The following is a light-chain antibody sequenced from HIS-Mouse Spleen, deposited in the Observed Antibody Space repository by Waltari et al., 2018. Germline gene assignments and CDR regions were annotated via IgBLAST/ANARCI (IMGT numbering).Light chain of an antibody. CDR3: CSYAGSYTGV. V-gene: IGLV2-11*01. Sequence: QSALTQPRSVSGSPGQSVTISCTGTSSDVGGYNYVSWYQQHPGKAPKLRIFDVSKPPSGVPDRFAGSKSGNTASMTISGLQAEDEADYYCCSYAGSYTGVFGTGTKVTVL. J-gene: IGLJ1*01. CDR1: SSDVGGYNY. CDR2: DVS.